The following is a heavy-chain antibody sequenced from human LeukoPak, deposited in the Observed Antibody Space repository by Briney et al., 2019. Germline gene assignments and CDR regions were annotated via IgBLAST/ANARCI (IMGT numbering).Heavy chain of an antibody. V-gene: IGHV4-4*07. D-gene: IGHD2-8*02. Sequence: SETLSLTCTVSGGSISSYYWSWLRQPAGKGLEWIRRIYTSGSTNYNPSLESRVTMSVDTSKNQFSLKLSSVTAADTAVYYCARCTAWVWFDPWGQGTLVTVSS. CDR3: ARCTAWVWFDP. J-gene: IGHJ5*02. CDR2: IYTSGST. CDR1: GGSISSYY.